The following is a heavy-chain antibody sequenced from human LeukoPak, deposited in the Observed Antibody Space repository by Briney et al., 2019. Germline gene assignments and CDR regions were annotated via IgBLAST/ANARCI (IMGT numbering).Heavy chain of an antibody. CDR1: GYTFTSYG. J-gene: IGHJ5*02. V-gene: IGHV1-18*01. D-gene: IGHD6-13*01. CDR2: ISAYNGNT. Sequence: GASVKVSCKASGYTFTSYGISWVRQAPGQGLEWMGWISAYNGNTNYAQKLQGRVTMTTDTSTSTAYMELRSQRSDDTAVYYCARDRAAAGINWFDPWGQGTLVTVSS. CDR3: ARDRAAAGINWFDP.